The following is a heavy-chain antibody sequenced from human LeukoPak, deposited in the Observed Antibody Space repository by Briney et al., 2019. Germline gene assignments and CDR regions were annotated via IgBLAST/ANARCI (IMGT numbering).Heavy chain of an antibody. D-gene: IGHD2-15*01. J-gene: IGHJ4*02. CDR1: GGSISSSSYY. Sequence: SETLSLTCTVSGGSISSSSYYWGWIRQPPGKGLEWIGSIYYSGSTYYNPSLKSRVTISVDTSKNQFSLKLSSVTAADTAVYYCARRPQPSPYCSGGSCYDAEYYFDYWGQGTLVTVSS. V-gene: IGHV4-39*07. CDR2: IYYSGST. CDR3: ARRPQPSPYCSGGSCYDAEYYFDY.